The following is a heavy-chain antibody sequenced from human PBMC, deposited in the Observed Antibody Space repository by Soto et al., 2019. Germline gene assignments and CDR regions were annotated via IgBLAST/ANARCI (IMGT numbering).Heavy chain of an antibody. CDR3: ARAWSGYHNTLKYYYYGMDV. V-gene: IGHV1-69*01. CDR2: IIPIFGTA. Sequence: QVQLVQSGAEVKKPGSSVKVSCKASGGTFSSYAISWVRQAPGQGLEWMGGIIPIFGTANYAQKFQGRITITADESTSTAYMELSSLRSEDTAVYYCARAWSGYHNTLKYYYYGMDVWGQGTTVTVSS. D-gene: IGHD3-3*01. J-gene: IGHJ6*02. CDR1: GGTFSSYA.